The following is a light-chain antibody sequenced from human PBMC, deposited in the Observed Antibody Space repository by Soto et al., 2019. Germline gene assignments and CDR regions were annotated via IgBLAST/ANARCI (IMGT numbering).Light chain of an antibody. J-gene: IGKJ5*01. V-gene: IGKV3-11*01. Sequence: EIVLTQSPATLSLSPGERATLSCRASQSVYSYLAWYQQKPGQAPRLLIYDASNRATGIPARFRGSGSGTDFTLTITSLEPEDFPVYYCQQRSNWPITFGQGTRLEIK. CDR3: QQRSNWPIT. CDR2: DAS. CDR1: QSVYSY.